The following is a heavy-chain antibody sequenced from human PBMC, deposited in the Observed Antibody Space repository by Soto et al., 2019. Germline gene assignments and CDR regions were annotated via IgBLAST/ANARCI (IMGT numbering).Heavy chain of an antibody. CDR1: GYTLTELS. CDR3: ATDLLLKDDSDSSGADAFDI. J-gene: IGHJ3*02. D-gene: IGHD3-22*01. CDR2: FDPEDGET. V-gene: IGHV1-24*01. Sequence: ASVKVSCKVSGYTLTELSMHWVRQAPGKGLEWMGGFDPEDGETIYAQKFQGRVTMTEDTSTDTAYMELSSLRSEDTAVYYCATDLLLKDDSDSSGADAFDIWG.